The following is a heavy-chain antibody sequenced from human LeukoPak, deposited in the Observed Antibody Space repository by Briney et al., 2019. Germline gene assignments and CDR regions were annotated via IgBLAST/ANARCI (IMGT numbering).Heavy chain of an antibody. CDR2: ISAYNGNT. D-gene: IGHD6-13*01. J-gene: IGHJ4*02. Sequence: ASVKVSCKASGYTFTSYGISWVRQAPGQGLEWMGWISAYNGNTNYAQKLQGRVTMTTDTSTSTAYMELRSLRSEDTAVYYCASLSPGIAAAGTGDYYWGQGTLFTVSS. CDR3: ASLSPGIAAAGTGDYY. V-gene: IGHV1-18*01. CDR1: GYTFTSYG.